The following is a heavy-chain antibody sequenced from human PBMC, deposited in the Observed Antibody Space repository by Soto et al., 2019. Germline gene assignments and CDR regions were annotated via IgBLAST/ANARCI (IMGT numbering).Heavy chain of an antibody. CDR1: GGSVSSGSYY. CDR2: IYYSGST. J-gene: IGHJ5*02. CDR3: ASGYYDSSGYPLFDP. V-gene: IGHV4-61*01. Sequence: PSETLSLTCTVSGGSVSSGSYYWSWIRQPPGKGLEWIGYIYYSGSTNYNPSLKSRVTISVDTSKNQFSLKLSSVTAADTAVYYCASGYYDSSGYPLFDPWGQGTLVTVS. D-gene: IGHD3-22*01.